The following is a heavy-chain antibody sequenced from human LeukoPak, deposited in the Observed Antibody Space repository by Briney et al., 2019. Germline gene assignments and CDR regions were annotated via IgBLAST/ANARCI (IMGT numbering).Heavy chain of an antibody. CDR2: LNNVGGA. J-gene: IGHJ4*01. D-gene: IGHD6-19*01. V-gene: IGHV3-23*01. Sequence: GGSLRLSCEASGFTFSSYAMSWVRQAPGKGLEWVSTLNNVGGAFYADSVKGRFTISRDNSKNTLYVQMNSLRADDTAVYYCAKRGSSGSYYFDSWGHGTLVTVSS. CDR3: AKRGSSGSYYFDS. CDR1: GFTFSSYA.